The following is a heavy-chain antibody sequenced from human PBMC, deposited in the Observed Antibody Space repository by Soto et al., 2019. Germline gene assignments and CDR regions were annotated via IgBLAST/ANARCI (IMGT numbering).Heavy chain of an antibody. CDR2: INPNSGGT. J-gene: IGHJ6*02. V-gene: IGHV1-2*04. D-gene: IGHD6-13*01. CDR3: ARQEGSSWTSYGMDV. CDR1: GYTFTGYY. Sequence: QVQLVQSGAEVKKPGASVKVSCKASGYTFTGYYMHWVRQAPGQGLEWMGWINPNSGGTNYAQKFQGWATMTRDTSISTAYMELSRLRSDDTAVYYSARQEGSSWTSYGMDVWGQGTTVTVSS.